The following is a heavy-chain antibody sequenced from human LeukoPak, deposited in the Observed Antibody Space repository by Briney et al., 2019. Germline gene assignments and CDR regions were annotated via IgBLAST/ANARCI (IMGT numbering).Heavy chain of an antibody. V-gene: IGHV1-8*03. CDR3: ARDRDFWSGYYIFDY. CDR1: GYTFTSYD. J-gene: IGHJ4*02. D-gene: IGHD3-3*01. CDR2: MNPNSGNT. Sequence: GASVKVSCKASGYTFTSYDINWVRQATGQGLEWMGWMNPNSGNTGYAQKFQGRVTITRDTSASTAYMELSSLRSEDMAVYYCARDRDFWSGYYIFDYWGQGTLVTVSS.